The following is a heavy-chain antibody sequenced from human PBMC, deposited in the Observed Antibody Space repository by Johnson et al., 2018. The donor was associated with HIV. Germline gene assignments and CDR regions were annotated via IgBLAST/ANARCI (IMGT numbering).Heavy chain of an antibody. CDR1: GFTFSTSW. D-gene: IGHD6-19*01. V-gene: IGHV3-7*03. J-gene: IGHJ3*02. Sequence: VQLVESGGGLVQPGGSLRLSCAASGFTFSTSWMSWVRQAPGNGLGWVANINQDGVEKYYVDSVKGPFTISRDNDTNSLFLQMNIVRDEDTAVYYCVRGGAVAPSSGFDIWGQGTKVTVSS. CDR3: VRGGAVAPSSGFDI. CDR2: INQDGVEK.